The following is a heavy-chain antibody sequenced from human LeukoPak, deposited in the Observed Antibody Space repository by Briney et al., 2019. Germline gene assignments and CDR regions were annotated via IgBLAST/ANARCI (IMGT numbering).Heavy chain of an antibody. J-gene: IGHJ6*02. Sequence: GGSLRLSCAASGFTFSSYAMSWVPQAPGKGLEWVSAISGSGGSTYYADSVKGRFTISRDNSKNTLYLQMNSLRAEDTAVYYCAKGDYDFWSGYSCMDVWGQGTTVTVSS. CDR1: GFTFSSYA. V-gene: IGHV3-23*01. CDR3: AKGDYDFWSGYSCMDV. D-gene: IGHD3-3*01. CDR2: ISGSGGST.